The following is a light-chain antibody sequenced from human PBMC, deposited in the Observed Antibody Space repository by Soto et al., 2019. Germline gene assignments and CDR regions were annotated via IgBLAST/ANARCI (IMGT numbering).Light chain of an antibody. Sequence: AIRMTQSPSSLSASTGDRVTITCRASQGISSYLAWYQQNPGKAPKLLIYAASTLQSGVPSRFSGSGSETDFTLTISCLQSEDFASYFCQQYYSYPPMYTFGQGTKLEIK. V-gene: IGKV1-8*01. CDR2: AAS. J-gene: IGKJ2*01. CDR3: QQYYSYPPMYT. CDR1: QGISSY.